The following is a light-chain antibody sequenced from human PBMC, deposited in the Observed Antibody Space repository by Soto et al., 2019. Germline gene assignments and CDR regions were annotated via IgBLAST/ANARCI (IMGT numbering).Light chain of an antibody. V-gene: IGLV2-14*01. CDR1: SSNIGAYYY. J-gene: IGLJ1*01. Sequence: QSVLTQPPSVSGAPGQRVTISCTGSSSNIGAYYYVSWYQQYPGEAPKVIIYDISHRPAGVPNRFSGSKSGNTASLTISGLQTQDEADYYCSSYTSATTYVFGTG. CDR2: DIS. CDR3: SSYTSATTYV.